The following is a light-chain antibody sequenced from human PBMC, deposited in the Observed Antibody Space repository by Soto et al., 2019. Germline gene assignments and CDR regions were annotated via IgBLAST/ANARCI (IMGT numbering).Light chain of an antibody. CDR2: LAS. CDR1: QSLLHVDGSNY. J-gene: IGKJ2*01. CDR3: MQALQSPYT. Sequence: DIVVTQSPLSLPVTPGEQASISCRTSQSLLHVDGSNYLDWYLQKPGHSPQLMIYLASNLPPGVPDRFSGSGSGTDYTLKISRVEAEDLGVYYCMQALQSPYTFGQGTKLEIK. V-gene: IGKV2-28*01.